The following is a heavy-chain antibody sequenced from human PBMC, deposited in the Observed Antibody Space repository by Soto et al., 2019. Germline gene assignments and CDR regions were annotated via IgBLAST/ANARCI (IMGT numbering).Heavy chain of an antibody. D-gene: IGHD3-22*01. V-gene: IGHV5-51*01. Sequence: PGESLKISCKGSGYSFTSYWIGWVRQMPGKGLEWMGIIYPGDSDTRYSPSFQGQVTISADKSISTAYLQWSSLKASDTAMYYCAMTYYYDSSGYYAFDYWGQGTRVTVSS. CDR3: AMTYYYDSSGYYAFDY. J-gene: IGHJ4*02. CDR1: GYSFTSYW. CDR2: IYPGDSDT.